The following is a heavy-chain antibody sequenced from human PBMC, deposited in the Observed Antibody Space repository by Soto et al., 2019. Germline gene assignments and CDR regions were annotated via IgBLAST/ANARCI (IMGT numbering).Heavy chain of an antibody. V-gene: IGHV3-30*18. J-gene: IGHJ6*02. Sequence: GGSLRLSCAASGFSFSSFGMHWVRQAPGKGLDWVAVISYDGNSKYLADSVKGRFTISKDNSKKTLYLQMNSLTTDDTAVYYCAEDRDAYNSGGMDVWGQGTTVTVSS. CDR3: AEDRDAYNSGGMDV. CDR1: GFSFSSFG. D-gene: IGHD1-1*01. CDR2: ISYDGNSK.